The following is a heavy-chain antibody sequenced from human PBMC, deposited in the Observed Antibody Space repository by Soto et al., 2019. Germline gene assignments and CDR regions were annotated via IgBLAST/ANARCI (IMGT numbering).Heavy chain of an antibody. CDR3: ARDRGYCGGGACQRDWFAP. D-gene: IGHD2-21*01. Sequence: QVQLVQSGAEVKKPGTSVKVSCTASGYTFSSHGISWVRQAPGQGLQWIGWVSGDNGNTNYAQSLQGRGTMTTDTATNTGPMELRSLRSDDEAVDYCARDRGYCGGGACQRDWFAPWGQGTLVIVSS. V-gene: IGHV1-18*01. CDR2: VSGDNGNT. CDR1: GYTFSSHG. J-gene: IGHJ5*02.